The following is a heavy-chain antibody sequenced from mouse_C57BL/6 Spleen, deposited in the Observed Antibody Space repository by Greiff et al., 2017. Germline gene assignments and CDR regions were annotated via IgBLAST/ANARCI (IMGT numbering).Heavy chain of an antibody. CDR1: GYTFTSYW. J-gene: IGHJ2*01. V-gene: IGHV1-69*01. CDR3: ARGLRRYYFDY. CDR2: IDPSDSYT. D-gene: IGHD1-2*01. Sequence: QVQLQQPGAELVMPGASVKLSCKASGYTFTSYWMHRVKQRPGQGLEWIGEIDPSDSYTNYNQKFKGKSTLTVDKSSSTAYMQLSSLTSEDSAVYYCARGLRRYYFDYWGQGTTLTVSS.